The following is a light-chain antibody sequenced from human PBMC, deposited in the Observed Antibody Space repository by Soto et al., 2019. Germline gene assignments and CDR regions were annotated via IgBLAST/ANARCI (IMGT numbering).Light chain of an antibody. CDR3: LLSYRGVRV. CDR2: GNN. J-gene: IGLJ3*02. V-gene: IGLV7-46*01. Sequence: QTVVTQESSLTVSPGGTVTVTCGSNSGPVTRGHYPCWFQQKAGEAPRTLIYGNNNKHSLTPARFSGSLLGGKAALTLSGAQPEDEDDYYCLLSYRGVRVFGGGTKLTVL. CDR1: SGPVTRGHY.